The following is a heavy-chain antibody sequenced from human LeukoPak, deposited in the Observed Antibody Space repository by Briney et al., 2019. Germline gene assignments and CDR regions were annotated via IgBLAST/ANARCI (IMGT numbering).Heavy chain of an antibody. V-gene: IGHV1-2*02. D-gene: IGHD6-13*01. CDR3: ARDPPLLAAAGTVGGMDV. J-gene: IGHJ6*02. CDR1: GYTFTSYG. Sequence: GASVKVSCKASGYTFTSYGISWVRQAPGQGLEWMGWINPNSGGTNYAQKFQGRVTMTRDTSISTAYMELSRLRSDDTAVYYCARDPPLLAAAGTVGGMDVWGQGTTVTVSS. CDR2: INPNSGGT.